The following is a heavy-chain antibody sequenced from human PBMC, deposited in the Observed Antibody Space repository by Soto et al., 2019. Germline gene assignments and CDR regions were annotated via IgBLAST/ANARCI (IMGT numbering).Heavy chain of an antibody. CDR1: GYTFTSYG. CDR3: ARVPSSSSRPSRWFDP. Sequence: QVQLVQSGAEVKKPGASVKGSCKASGYTFTSYGISWVRQAPGQGLEWMGWISAYNGNTNYAQKLQGRVTMTTDTSTSTAYMELRSVRSDDTAVYYCARVPSSSSRPSRWFDPWGQGTLVTVSS. J-gene: IGHJ5*02. CDR2: ISAYNGNT. V-gene: IGHV1-18*01. D-gene: IGHD6-13*01.